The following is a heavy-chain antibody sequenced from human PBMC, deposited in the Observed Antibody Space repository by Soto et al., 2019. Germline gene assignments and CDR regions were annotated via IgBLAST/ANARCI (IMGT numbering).Heavy chain of an antibody. D-gene: IGHD6-13*01. CDR1: GYTFTNYY. V-gene: IGHV1-46*01. J-gene: IGHJ4*02. CDR3: ARGLAAGDY. CDR2: INPSGGST. Sequence: QVQLVQSGAEVKNPGASVKVSCKASGYTFTNYYIHWVRQAPGQGLEWMAIINPSGGSTNYAQKFQGRVTLARDTFTNTVYMELSRLRSEDTAIYYCARGLAAGDYWGQGTLVTVSS.